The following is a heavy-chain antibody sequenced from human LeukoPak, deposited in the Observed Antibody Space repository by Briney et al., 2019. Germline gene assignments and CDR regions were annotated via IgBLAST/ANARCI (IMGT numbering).Heavy chain of an antibody. CDR1: GFTFSSYS. D-gene: IGHD6-19*01. CDR2: ISSSSSYI. J-gene: IGHJ4*02. Sequence: GGSLRLSCAASGFTFSSYSMNWVRQAPGNGLEWVSSISSSSSYIYYADSVKGRFTISRDNAKNSLYLQMNSLRAEDTAVYYCARVRQWQPHFDYWGQGTLVTVSS. CDR3: ARVRQWQPHFDY. V-gene: IGHV3-21*01.